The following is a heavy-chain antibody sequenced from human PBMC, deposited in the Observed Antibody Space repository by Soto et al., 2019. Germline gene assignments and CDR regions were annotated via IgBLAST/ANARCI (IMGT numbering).Heavy chain of an antibody. V-gene: IGHV1-18*01. J-gene: IGHJ6*02. D-gene: IGHD3-22*01. CDR1: GYTFTSSS. Sequence: ASVKVSCKASGYTFTSSSISWVRQAPGQGLEWMGWISAYNGQINYAQKFQGRVTFTTDTSTSTGYMELRSLRPDDTAVYYCARGGYYDSSGSRNYHYYGMNVWGQGTTVTVSS. CDR3: ARGGYYDSSGSRNYHYYGMNV. CDR2: ISAYNGQI.